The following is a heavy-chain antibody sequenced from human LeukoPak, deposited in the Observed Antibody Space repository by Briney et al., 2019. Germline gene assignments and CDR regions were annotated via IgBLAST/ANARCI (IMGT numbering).Heavy chain of an antibody. V-gene: IGHV3-23*01. Sequence: GGSLRLSCAASGFTFSSYAMSWVRQAPGKGLEWVSAISGSGGSTYYADSVKGRFTISRDNSKNTLYQQMNSLRAEDTAVYYCATPLYDYVWGSYRYWGQGTLVTVSS. CDR1: GFTFSSYA. J-gene: IGHJ4*02. D-gene: IGHD3-16*02. CDR2: ISGSGGST. CDR3: ATPLYDYVWGSYRY.